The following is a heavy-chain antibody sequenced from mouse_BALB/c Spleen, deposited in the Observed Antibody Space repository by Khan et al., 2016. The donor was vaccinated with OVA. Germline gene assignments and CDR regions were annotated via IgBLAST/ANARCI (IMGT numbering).Heavy chain of an antibody. Sequence: VQLQQSGAEQAKPGASVKMSYKTSGYTFSSYWMHWVKQRPGQGLEWIGYINPTYGYTEYNEKLKDKATLSEDKSSSTAYMQLTRLTSEDSAVYYGARDRIDYWGQGTTLTVSS. CDR1: GYTFSSYW. CDR2: INPTYGYT. CDR3: ARDRIDY. J-gene: IGHJ2*01. V-gene: IGHV1-7*01.